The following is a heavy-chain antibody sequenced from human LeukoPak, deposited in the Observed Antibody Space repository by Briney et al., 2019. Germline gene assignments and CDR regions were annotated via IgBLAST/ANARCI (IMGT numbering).Heavy chain of an antibody. J-gene: IGHJ6*02. V-gene: IGHV3-9*01. CDR3: ASSATGGAGNYYYYYGMDV. CDR1: GFTFDDYA. Sequence: GRSLRLSCAASGFTFDDYAMHWVRQAPGKGLEWVSGISWNSGSIGYAYSVKGRFTISRDNAKNSLYLQMNSLRAEDTALYYCASSATGGAGNYYYYYGMDVWGQGTTVTVSS. CDR2: ISWNSGSI. D-gene: IGHD3-10*01.